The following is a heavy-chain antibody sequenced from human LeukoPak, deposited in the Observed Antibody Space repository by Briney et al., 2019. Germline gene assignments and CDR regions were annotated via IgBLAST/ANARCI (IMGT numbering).Heavy chain of an antibody. CDR2: INQDGSEK. J-gene: IGHJ4*02. V-gene: IGHV3-7*01. CDR3: ARAGSLWFGESKLDY. CDR1: GFTFGTYW. D-gene: IGHD3-10*01. Sequence: PGGSLRLSCAASGFTFGTYWMNWVRRAPGKGLEWMANINQDGSEKYYVDSVKGRFTISRDNAKNSLYLQMNSLRAEDTAVYYCARAGSLWFGESKLDYWGQGTLVTVSS.